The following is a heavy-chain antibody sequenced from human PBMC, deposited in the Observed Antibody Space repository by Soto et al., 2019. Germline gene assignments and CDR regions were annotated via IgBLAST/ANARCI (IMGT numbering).Heavy chain of an antibody. D-gene: IGHD3-3*01. CDR1: GDTFTSYY. Sequence: QVQLVQSGAEVKRPGASVKVSCKAPGDTFTSYYLNWVRQAPGQGLEWMGVINPHGGSTKYAQKFQGRITMTRDTSRSTVYMELSSLRSDDTAIYYCARSSGGNFGIILEGSNWFDPWGQGTLVTVSS. CDR3: ARSSGGNFGIILEGSNWFDP. V-gene: IGHV1-46*01. CDR2: INPHGGST. J-gene: IGHJ5*02.